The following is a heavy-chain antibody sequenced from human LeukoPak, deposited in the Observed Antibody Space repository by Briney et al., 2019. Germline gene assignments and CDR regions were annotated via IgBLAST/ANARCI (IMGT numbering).Heavy chain of an antibody. Sequence: GASVKVSCKVSGYTLTELSMHWVRQAPGKGLEWMGGFDPEDGETIYAQKFQGRVTMTEDTSTDTAYMELSRLRSDDTAVYYCARDLRSSSWFVDYWGQGTLVTVSS. CDR1: GYTLTELS. CDR2: FDPEDGET. V-gene: IGHV1-24*01. CDR3: ARDLRSSSWFVDY. D-gene: IGHD6-13*01. J-gene: IGHJ4*02.